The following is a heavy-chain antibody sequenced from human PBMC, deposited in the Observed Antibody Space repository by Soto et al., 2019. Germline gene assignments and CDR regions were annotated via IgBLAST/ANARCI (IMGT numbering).Heavy chain of an antibody. J-gene: IGHJ4*02. CDR3: ARDASWQLLRSYFDS. Sequence: QVQLVDSGGGVVQPGRSLRLSCAASGFIFRDYGMHWFRQPPGKGLEWVATIKYDGSQQYYAVSVKGRFTISRDNSKNTLFLQMNPLTTDDTAVYNCARDASWQLLRSYFDSWGQGTLVTVSS. V-gene: IGHV3-33*01. D-gene: IGHD1-26*01. CDR1: GFIFRDYG. CDR2: IKYDGSQQ.